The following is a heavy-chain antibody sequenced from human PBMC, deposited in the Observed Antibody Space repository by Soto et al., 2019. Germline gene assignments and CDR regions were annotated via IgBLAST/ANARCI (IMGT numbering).Heavy chain of an antibody. CDR2: INDSGST. CDR3: QGGDF. V-gene: IGHV4-39*07. Sequence: SETLSLTCAVSGGSISGSYYYWGWLRQSPGKGPEWIGEINDSGSTYYNPSFKSRLTISVDTSKSQISLTLTSVTAADSAVYYCQGGDFWGQGTRVTVSS. D-gene: IGHD3-16*01. J-gene: IGHJ4*02. CDR1: GGSISGSYYY.